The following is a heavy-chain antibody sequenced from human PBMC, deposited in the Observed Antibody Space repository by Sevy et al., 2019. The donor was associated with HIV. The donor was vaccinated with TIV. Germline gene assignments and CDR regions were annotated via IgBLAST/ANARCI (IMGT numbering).Heavy chain of an antibody. CDR3: ARVGPTSRGELDY. CDR2: IYSGGST. D-gene: IGHD3-16*01. V-gene: IGHV3-53*01. CDR1: GFTVSSNY. J-gene: IGHJ4*02. Sequence: GGSLRLSCVASGFTVSSNYMSWVRQAPGKGLEWVSVIYSGGSTYYADSVKGRFTISRDNSKNTLYLQMNSLRAEDTAVYYCARVGPTSRGELDYWGQGTLVTVSS.